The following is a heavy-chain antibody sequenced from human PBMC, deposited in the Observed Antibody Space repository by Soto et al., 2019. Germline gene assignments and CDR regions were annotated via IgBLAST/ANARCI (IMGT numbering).Heavy chain of an antibody. Sequence: GGSLRLSCAASGFTFSSYAMSWVRQAPGKGLEWVSAISGSGGSTYYADSVKGRFTISRDNSKNTLYLQMNSLRAEDTAVYYCAKHYYDSSGYYYEGGDAFDIWGQGTMVTVSS. CDR3: AKHYYDSSGYYYEGGDAFDI. D-gene: IGHD3-22*01. CDR1: GFTFSSYA. J-gene: IGHJ3*02. V-gene: IGHV3-23*01. CDR2: ISGSGGST.